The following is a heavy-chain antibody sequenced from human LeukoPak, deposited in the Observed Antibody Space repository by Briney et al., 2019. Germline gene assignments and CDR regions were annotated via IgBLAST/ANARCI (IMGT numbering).Heavy chain of an antibody. CDR3: ARGRPQWAPFDY. CDR1: GFTFSSYA. CDR2: ISSNGGST. J-gene: IGHJ4*02. D-gene: IGHD2-8*01. Sequence: GGSLRLSCAASGFTFSSYAMHWVRQAPGKGLECVSAISSNGGSTYYANSVKGRFTISRDSSKNTLYLQMGSLRAGDMAVYYCARGRPQWAPFDYWGQGTLVTVSS. V-gene: IGHV3-64*01.